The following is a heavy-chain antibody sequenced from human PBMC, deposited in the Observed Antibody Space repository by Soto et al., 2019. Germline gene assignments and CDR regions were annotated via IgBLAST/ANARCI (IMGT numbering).Heavy chain of an antibody. CDR3: ARVQSYYGSGTTSPHSYCYYMDV. D-gene: IGHD3-10*01. J-gene: IGHJ6*03. CDR2: SSAYNGNT. CDR1: GYTFTSYG. Sequence: QVQLVQSGAEVKKPGASVKVSCKASGYTFTSYGISWVRQAAGQGLEWMGWSSAYNGNTNYAQKLQGRVTMTTDTSTSTAYMELRSLRSDDTAVYYCARVQSYYGSGTTSPHSYCYYMDVWGKGTTVTVSS. V-gene: IGHV1-18*01.